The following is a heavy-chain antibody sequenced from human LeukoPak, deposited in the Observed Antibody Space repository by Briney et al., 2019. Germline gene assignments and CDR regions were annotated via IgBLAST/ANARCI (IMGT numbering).Heavy chain of an antibody. D-gene: IGHD2-2*03. Sequence: PGGSLRLSCAASGFTFSNYAMSWVRQTPGKGLEWVYSITSSGGEKHYADSVKVRFSITRDNSKNTLFLQFSTLRVEDTAVDFCARDQAHDDAPVGSATHAYGGQGTL. CDR3: ARDQAHDDAPVGSATHAY. CDR1: GFTFSNYA. J-gene: IGHJ4*02. CDR2: ITSSGGEK. V-gene: IGHV3-23*01.